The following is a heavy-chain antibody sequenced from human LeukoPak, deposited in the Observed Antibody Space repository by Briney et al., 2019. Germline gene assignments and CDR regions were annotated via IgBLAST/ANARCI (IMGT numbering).Heavy chain of an antibody. J-gene: IGHJ3*02. CDR2: IYYSGTT. CDR1: DGSISSYY. CDR3: ARGRSYLWFGELNAFDI. V-gene: IGHV4-59*12. Sequence: PSETLSLTCTVSDGSISSYYWSWIRQPPGKGLEWIGYIYYSGTTNYNPSLKSRVIISVDTSKNQFSLKLSSVTAADTAVYYCARGRSYLWFGELNAFDIWGQGTMVTVSS. D-gene: IGHD3-10*01.